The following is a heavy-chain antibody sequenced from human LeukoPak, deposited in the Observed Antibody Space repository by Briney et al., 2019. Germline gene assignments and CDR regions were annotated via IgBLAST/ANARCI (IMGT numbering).Heavy chain of an antibody. CDR2: ISSSSSYI. Sequence: PGGSLRLSCAASGFTFSSYSMKWVRQAPGKGLEWVSSISSSSSYIYYADSVKGRFTISRDNAKNSLDLQMNSLRGEDTALYYCAKARLMAAPFYYYGMDVWGPGTTVTVSS. V-gene: IGHV3-21*04. D-gene: IGHD5-24*01. CDR1: GFTFSSYS. CDR3: AKARLMAAPFYYYGMDV. J-gene: IGHJ6*02.